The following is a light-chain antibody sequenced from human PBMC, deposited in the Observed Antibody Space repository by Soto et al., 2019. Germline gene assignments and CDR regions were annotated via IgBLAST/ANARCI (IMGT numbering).Light chain of an antibody. V-gene: IGLV1-36*01. CDR3: AAWDDSLNGDYV. CDR1: SSNIGNNA. J-gene: IGLJ1*01. Sequence: QSVLTQAPSVSEAPRQRVTISCSGSSSNIGNNAVNWYQQLPGKAPKLLIYYDDLLPSGVSDRFSGSKSGTSASLAISGLQSEDEADYYCAAWDDSLNGDYVFGTGTKLTVL. CDR2: YDD.